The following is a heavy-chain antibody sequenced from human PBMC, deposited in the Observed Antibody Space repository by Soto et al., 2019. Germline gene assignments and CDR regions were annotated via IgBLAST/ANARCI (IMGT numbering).Heavy chain of an antibody. D-gene: IGHD6-13*01. Sequence: ASVKVSCKASGYTFTGYYMHWVRQPPGQGLEWMGWINPNSGGTNYAQKFQGRVTMTRDTSISTAYMELSRLRSDDTAVYYCAREGGDSSSWYNPGDYWGQGTLVTVSS. J-gene: IGHJ4*02. CDR1: GYTFTGYY. V-gene: IGHV1-2*02. CDR3: AREGGDSSSWYNPGDY. CDR2: INPNSGGT.